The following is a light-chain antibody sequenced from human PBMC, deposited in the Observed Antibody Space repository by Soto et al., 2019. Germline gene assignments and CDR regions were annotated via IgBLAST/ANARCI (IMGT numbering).Light chain of an antibody. V-gene: IGKV3-20*01. CDR2: AAS. CDR3: QQYDSSSWT. J-gene: IGKJ1*01. Sequence: EIVLTQSPGTLSLSPVESATLSCRASQSVSSIYLAWYQHKPGQAPRLLIYAASSRATGIPDRFSGSGSGTDFALTNSRLEPEDYAVYYCQQYDSSSWTFGRGTTVEIK. CDR1: QSVSSIY.